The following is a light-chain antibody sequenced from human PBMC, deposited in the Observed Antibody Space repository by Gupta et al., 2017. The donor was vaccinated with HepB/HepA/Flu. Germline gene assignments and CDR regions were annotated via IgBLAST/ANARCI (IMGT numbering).Light chain of an antibody. Sequence: EIVLTQPPGTLSLSPGERATLSCRASQSVSSSYLAWYQQKPGQAPRLLIYGASSRATGIPDRFSGSGSGTDFTLTISRREPEDFAVYYCQQYGSSPPSTFGQGTKLEIK. J-gene: IGKJ2*01. CDR3: QQYGSSPPST. CDR2: GAS. V-gene: IGKV3-20*01. CDR1: QSVSSSY.